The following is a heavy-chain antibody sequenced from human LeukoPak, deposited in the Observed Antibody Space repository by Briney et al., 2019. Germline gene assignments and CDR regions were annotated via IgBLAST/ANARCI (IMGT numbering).Heavy chain of an antibody. J-gene: IGHJ5*02. CDR2: ISSSSRYI. CDR3: AAGSGSYRDWFDP. V-gene: IGHV3-21*01. Sequence: GGPLRLFCAASGFTFSSYSMNALRQAPGKAREGVSSISSSSRYIYYADSVKGRFTISRDNAKNSLYLQMNSLRAEDTAVYYCAAGSGSYRDWFDPWGQGTLVTVSS. CDR1: GFTFSSYS. D-gene: IGHD3-10*01.